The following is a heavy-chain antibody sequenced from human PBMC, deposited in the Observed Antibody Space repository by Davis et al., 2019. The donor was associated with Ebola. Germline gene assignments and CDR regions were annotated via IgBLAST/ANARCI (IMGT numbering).Heavy chain of an antibody. V-gene: IGHV3-15*01. CDR1: GFTFSNAW. CDR2: IKSKTDGGTT. Sequence: GGSLRLSCAASGFTFSNAWMSWVRQAPGKGLEWVGRIKSKTDGGTTDYAAPVKGRFTISRDDSKNTLYLQMNSLKTEDTAVYYCASNIVVVPAANRWFDPWGQGTLVTVSS. CDR3: ASNIVVVPAANRWFDP. D-gene: IGHD2-2*01. J-gene: IGHJ5*02.